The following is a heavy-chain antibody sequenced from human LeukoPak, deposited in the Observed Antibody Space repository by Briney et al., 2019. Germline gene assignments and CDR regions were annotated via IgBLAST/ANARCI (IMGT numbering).Heavy chain of an antibody. CDR2: IYPGDSDT. Sequence: GESLKISCKSSGYSFTSYWIAWVRQMPGKGLEWMGTIYPGDSDTRYSPSFQGQVTISADRSISTAYLQWSSLKASDTAMYYCARLMIRGATSGIDYWGQGTLVTVSS. J-gene: IGHJ4*02. V-gene: IGHV5-51*01. CDR3: ARLMIRGATSGIDY. D-gene: IGHD3-10*01. CDR1: GYSFTSYW.